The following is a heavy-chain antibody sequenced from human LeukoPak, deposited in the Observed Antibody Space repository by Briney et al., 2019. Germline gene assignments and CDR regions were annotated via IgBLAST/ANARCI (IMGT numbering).Heavy chain of an antibody. V-gene: IGHV3-48*02. Sequence: GGSLRLSCAASEFTFSSYTMNWVRQAPGKGLEWVSYISSRSSSIYYADSVKGRFTISRDNAKNSLYLQMNSLRDEDTAVYYCARGYHYGMDVWGQGTTVTVSS. CDR3: ARGYHYGMDV. CDR1: EFTFSSYT. J-gene: IGHJ6*02. CDR2: ISSRSSSI.